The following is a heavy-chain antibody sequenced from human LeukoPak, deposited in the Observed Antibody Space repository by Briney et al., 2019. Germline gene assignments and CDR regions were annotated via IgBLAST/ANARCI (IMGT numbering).Heavy chain of an antibody. CDR3: ARATGYCSSTSCYGREDYYMDV. Sequence: GGSLRLSCAASGFTFSSYAMHWVRQAPGKGLEWVAVISYDGSNKYHADSVKGRFTISRDNSKNTLYLQMNSLRAEDTAVYYCARATGYCSSTSCYGREDYYMDVWGKGTTVTVSS. CDR1: GFTFSSYA. V-gene: IGHV3-30*01. CDR2: ISYDGSNK. D-gene: IGHD2-2*01. J-gene: IGHJ6*03.